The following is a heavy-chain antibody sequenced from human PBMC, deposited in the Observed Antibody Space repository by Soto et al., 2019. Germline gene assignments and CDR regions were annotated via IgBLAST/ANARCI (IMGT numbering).Heavy chain of an antibody. CDR2: ISSSSNTI. CDR1: GFTFSSYS. CDR3: ARENPTRGGGAFDF. J-gene: IGHJ3*01. V-gene: IGHV3-48*01. D-gene: IGHD3-16*01. Sequence: EVQLVESGGGLVQPGGSLRLSCAASGFTFSSYSMNWVRQAPGKGLEWVSYISSSSNTIYYADSVKGRFTISRDNAKNSLCLQMNSLRAEDTAVYHCARENPTRGGGAFDFWGQGTMVTVSS.